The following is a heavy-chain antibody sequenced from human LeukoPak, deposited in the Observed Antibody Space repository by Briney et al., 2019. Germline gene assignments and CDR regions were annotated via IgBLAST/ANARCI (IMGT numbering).Heavy chain of an antibody. Sequence: SETLSLTCAVYGGSFSGYYWSWIRQPPGKGLEWIGEINHSGSTNYNPSLKSRVTISVDTSKNQFSLKLSSVTAADTAVYYCARPYSSGWWDAFDIWGQGTMVTVSS. V-gene: IGHV4-34*01. CDR3: ARPYSSGWWDAFDI. CDR1: GGSFSGYY. CDR2: INHSGST. J-gene: IGHJ3*02. D-gene: IGHD6-19*01.